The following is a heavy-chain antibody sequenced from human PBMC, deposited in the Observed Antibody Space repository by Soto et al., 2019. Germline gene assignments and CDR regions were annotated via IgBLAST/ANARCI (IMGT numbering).Heavy chain of an antibody. D-gene: IGHD1-1*01. CDR3: ARGRYGDY. CDR2: ISAHNGNT. CDR1: GYTFTSYG. V-gene: IGHV1-18*01. J-gene: IGHJ4*02. Sequence: VHLVQSGAEVKKPGASVKVSCKASGYTFTSYGTTWVRQAPGQGLEWMGWISAHNGNTDYAQKLQGRVIVTRDTSTSTAYMELRSLRSDVTAVYYCARGRYGDYWGQGALVTVSS.